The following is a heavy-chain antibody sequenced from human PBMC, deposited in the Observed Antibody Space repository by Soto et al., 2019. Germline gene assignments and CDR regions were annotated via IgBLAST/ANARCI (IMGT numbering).Heavy chain of an antibody. V-gene: IGHV1-3*01. D-gene: IGHD3-10*01. Sequence: SSVKVSCKASGYTFTSYAMQWVRQAPGQRLEWMGWINAGNGNTKYSQKFQGRVTITRDTSASTAYMELSSLRSEDTAVYYCARGVVGQTAGGYWGQGTMGTVSS. CDR2: INAGNGNT. J-gene: IGHJ4*02. CDR3: ARGVVGQTAGGY. CDR1: GYTFTSYA.